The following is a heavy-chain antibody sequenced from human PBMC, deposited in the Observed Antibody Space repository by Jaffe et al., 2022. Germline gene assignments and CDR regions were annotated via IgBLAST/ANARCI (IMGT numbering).Heavy chain of an antibody. CDR3: ARECDSSGYSYYYFDL. D-gene: IGHD3-22*01. CDR1: GGSISSGSYY. Sequence: QVQLQESGPGLVKPSQTLSLTCTVSGGSISSGSYYWSWIRQPAGKGLEWIGRIYTSGSTNYNPSLKSRVTISLDTSKNQFSLKLTSVTAADTAVYYCARECDSSGYSYYYFDLWGRGTLVTVSS. CDR2: IYTSGST. J-gene: IGHJ2*01. V-gene: IGHV4-61*02.